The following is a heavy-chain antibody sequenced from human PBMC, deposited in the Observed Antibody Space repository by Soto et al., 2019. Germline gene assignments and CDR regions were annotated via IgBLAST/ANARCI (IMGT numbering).Heavy chain of an antibody. CDR1: GFTFSGYW. Sequence: GGSLRLSCAASGFTFSGYWMSWVRQPQGQGLEWVANIKQDGSEKYYVDSVKGRFTISRDNAKNSLYLQMNSLRAEDTAVYYCARGGGSGSYYKRYYYYGMDVWGQGTTVTVSS. CDR3: ARGGGSGSYYKRYYYYGMDV. J-gene: IGHJ6*02. D-gene: IGHD3-10*01. V-gene: IGHV3-7*01. CDR2: IKQDGSEK.